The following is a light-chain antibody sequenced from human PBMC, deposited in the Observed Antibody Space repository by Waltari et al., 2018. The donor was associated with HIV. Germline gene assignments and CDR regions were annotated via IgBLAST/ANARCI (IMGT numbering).Light chain of an antibody. Sequence: SSELTQDPAVSVALGQTVRITCQGDSLRSYYASWYQQKPGQAPVLVIYGKNNRPSGIPDRFSGSSPGNTASLTITGAQAEDEADYYCNSRDSSGNHLDVVFGGGTKLTVL. CDR2: GKN. CDR3: NSRDSSGNHLDVV. V-gene: IGLV3-19*01. J-gene: IGLJ2*01. CDR1: SLRSYY.